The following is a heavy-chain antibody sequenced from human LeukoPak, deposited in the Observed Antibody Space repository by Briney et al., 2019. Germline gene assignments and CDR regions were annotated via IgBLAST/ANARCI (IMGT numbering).Heavy chain of an antibody. J-gene: IGHJ3*02. D-gene: IGHD3-22*01. V-gene: IGHV3-11*01. Sequence: GGSLRLSCAASGFTFSDYYMSWIRQAPGKGLEWVSYISSSGSTIYYADSVKGRFTISRDNAKNSLYLQMNSLRAEDTAVYYCARDPMIVSSGEDDAFDIWGQGTMVTVSS. CDR2: ISSSGSTI. CDR1: GFTFSDYY. CDR3: ARDPMIVSSGEDDAFDI.